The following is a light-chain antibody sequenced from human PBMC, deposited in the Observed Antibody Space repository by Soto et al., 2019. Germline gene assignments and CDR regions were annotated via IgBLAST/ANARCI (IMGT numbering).Light chain of an antibody. J-gene: IGKJ4*02. CDR3: QQRSNRPLT. V-gene: IGKV3-11*01. CDR1: QSVSTF. Sequence: EIVLTQSPATLSLSPGDRATLSCRASQSVSTFLAWYQQTPCQAPRLLIYGASNRANGIPARFSGSGSETDFTLTISSLEPGDSAVYYWQQRSNRPLTFGGGTKVEI. CDR2: GAS.